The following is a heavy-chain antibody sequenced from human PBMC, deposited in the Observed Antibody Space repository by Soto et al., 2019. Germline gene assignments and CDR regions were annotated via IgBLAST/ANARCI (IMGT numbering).Heavy chain of an antibody. CDR3: ARDRTMLEGSMDV. CDR2: IYSSGST. D-gene: IGHD3-10*02. V-gene: IGHV4-4*07. CDR1: GGPISNSY. J-gene: IGHJ6*04. Sequence: PSETLSLTCSVSGGPISNSYWSWVRQPAGKGLEWIGHIYSSGSTNYNPSLKSRVTMSIDTSKKQVSLKLSSVTAADTAVYYCARDRTMLEGSMDVWGEGTTVTVSS.